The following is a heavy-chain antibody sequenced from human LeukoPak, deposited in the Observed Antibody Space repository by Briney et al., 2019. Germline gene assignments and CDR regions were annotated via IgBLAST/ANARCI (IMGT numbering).Heavy chain of an antibody. CDR2: MNPNSGNT. Sequence: GASVKVSCKASGYTFTSYDINWVRQATGQGLEWMGWMNPNSGNTGYAQKVQGRVTMTMNTSISTAYMELSSLRSEDTDVYYCARGDMWSAFDYWGQGTLVTVSS. V-gene: IGHV1-8*01. CDR3: ARGDMWSAFDY. D-gene: IGHD2-21*01. CDR1: GYTFTSYD. J-gene: IGHJ4*02.